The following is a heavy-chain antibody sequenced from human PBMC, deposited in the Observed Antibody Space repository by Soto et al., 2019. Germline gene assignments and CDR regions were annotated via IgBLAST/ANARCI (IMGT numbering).Heavy chain of an antibody. J-gene: IGHJ4*02. CDR3: ARGSNDIDY. D-gene: IGHD1-1*01. CDR2: IIPIFGTA. V-gene: IGHV1-69*13. CDR1: GGTFSSYT. Sequence: SVKVSCKASGGTFSSYTISWVRQAPGQGLEWMGGIIPIFGTANYAQKFQGRVTITADESTSTAYMELRSLRSDDTAVYYCARGSNDIDYWGQGTLVTVSS.